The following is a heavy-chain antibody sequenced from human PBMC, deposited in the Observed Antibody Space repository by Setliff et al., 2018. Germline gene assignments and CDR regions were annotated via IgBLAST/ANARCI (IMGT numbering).Heavy chain of an antibody. D-gene: IGHD1-26*01. CDR1: GVSISSGDYF. V-gene: IGHV4-30-4*08. CDR2: IYHSGSA. J-gene: IGHJ3*01. CDR3: AREVGTSTSSDAFDV. Sequence: TLSLTCTVSGVSISSGDYFWSWIRQPPGKGLEWIAYIYHSGSAYYNPSLKSRVTMSVDTSKNQFSLHLTSVTAADTAVYYCAREVGTSTSSDAFDVWGQGVMVTVSS.